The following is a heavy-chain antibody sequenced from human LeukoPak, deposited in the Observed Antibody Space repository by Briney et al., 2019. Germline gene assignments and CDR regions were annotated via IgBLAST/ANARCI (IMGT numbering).Heavy chain of an antibody. CDR2: INPNSGGT. V-gene: IGHV1-2*02. CDR3: ARVHITDSSSWYRSGRYYYYYMDV. J-gene: IGHJ6*03. CDR1: GYTFTGYY. Sequence: ASVKVSCKASGYTFTGYYMHWVRQAPGQGLEWMGWINPNSGGTNYAQKFQGGVTMTRDTSISTAYMELSRLRSDDMAVYYCARVHITDSSSWYRSGRYYYYYMDVWGKGTTVTISS. D-gene: IGHD6-13*01.